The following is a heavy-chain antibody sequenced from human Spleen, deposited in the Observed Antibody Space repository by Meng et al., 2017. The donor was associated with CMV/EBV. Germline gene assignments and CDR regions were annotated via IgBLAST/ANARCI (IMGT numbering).Heavy chain of an antibody. V-gene: IGHV3-11*01. CDR3: ARVVAGDPYYYYYYGMDV. Sequence: GGSLRLSCAASGFTLRDYYMNWIRQAPGKGLEWISYISPSGRTIYYADSVNGRFTVSRDNGESSLYLQMSSLRAEDTAVYYCARVVAGDPYYYYYYGMDVWGQGTTVTVSS. J-gene: IGHJ6*02. D-gene: IGHD6-19*01. CDR2: ISPSGRTI. CDR1: GFTLRDYY.